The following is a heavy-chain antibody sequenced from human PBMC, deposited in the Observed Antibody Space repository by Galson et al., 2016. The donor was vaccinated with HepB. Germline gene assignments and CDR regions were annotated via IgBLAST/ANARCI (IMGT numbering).Heavy chain of an antibody. D-gene: IGHD6-25*01. V-gene: IGHV3-23*01. J-gene: IGHJ3*02. CDR1: GFTFSTYA. Sequence: SLRLSCAASGFTFSTYAMSWVRQAPGKGLEWVSLITSRGGSTYYADSVKGRFTISRDNSKKTLYLQVISLRAEDTAVYYCAKDRSQGLIPDEAFDIWGQGTMVTVSS. CDR2: ITSRGGST. CDR3: AKDRSQGLIPDEAFDI.